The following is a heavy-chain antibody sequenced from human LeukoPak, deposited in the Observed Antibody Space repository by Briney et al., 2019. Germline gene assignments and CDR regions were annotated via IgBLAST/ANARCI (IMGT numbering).Heavy chain of an antibody. V-gene: IGHV4-61*02. Sequence: PSETLSLTCTVSGGSISSGSYYWSWIRQPAGKGLEWIGRIYTSGSTNYNPSLKSRVTMSADTSKNHFSLKLSFVTAADTAVYYCARDRPGGSSLDYWGQGTLVTVSS. CDR3: ARDRPGGSSLDY. D-gene: IGHD6-13*01. CDR1: GGSISSGSYY. J-gene: IGHJ4*02. CDR2: IYTSGST.